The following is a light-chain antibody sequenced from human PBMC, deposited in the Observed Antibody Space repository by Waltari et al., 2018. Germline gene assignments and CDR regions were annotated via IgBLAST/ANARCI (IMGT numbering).Light chain of an antibody. J-gene: IGKJ1*01. CDR3: QKYWTLPAT. CDR2: DAS. Sequence: EFVLTQSPGTLSLSPGERATLSCTASQSVRRPLAWYQQKPGQAPRLLIYDASTRATGIPDRFSGSGSGTGFSPTISRLEPEDFAVYYCQKYWTLPATFGQGTKVEIK. CDR1: QSVRRP. V-gene: IGKV3-20*01.